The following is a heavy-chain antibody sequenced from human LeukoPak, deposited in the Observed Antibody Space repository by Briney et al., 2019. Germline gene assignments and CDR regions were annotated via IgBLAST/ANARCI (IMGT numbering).Heavy chain of an antibody. CDR1: GGSFSGYY. J-gene: IGHJ4*02. D-gene: IGHD6-19*01. CDR2: INHSGST. Sequence: SETLSLTCAVYGGSFSGYYWSWIRQPPGKGLEWIGEINHSGSTNYNPSLKSRVTISVDTSKNQFSLKLSSVTAADTAVYYCARRFYSAGYFDYWGQGTLVTVSS. V-gene: IGHV4-34*01. CDR3: ARRFYSAGYFDY.